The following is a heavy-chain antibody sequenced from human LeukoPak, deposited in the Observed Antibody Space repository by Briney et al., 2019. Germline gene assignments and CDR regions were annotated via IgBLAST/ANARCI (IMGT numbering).Heavy chain of an antibody. V-gene: IGHV1-2*02. CDR2: INPNSGGT. J-gene: IGHJ4*02. CDR1: GYTFTGYY. Sequence: ASVKVSCKASGYTFTGYYMHWVRQAPGQGLEWMGWINPNSGGTNYAQKFQGRVTMTRDTSISTAYMELSRLRSDDTAVYYCARDQLRLDEDYGDCVYYFDYWGQGTLVTVSS. D-gene: IGHD4-17*01. CDR3: ARDQLRLDEDYGDCVYYFDY.